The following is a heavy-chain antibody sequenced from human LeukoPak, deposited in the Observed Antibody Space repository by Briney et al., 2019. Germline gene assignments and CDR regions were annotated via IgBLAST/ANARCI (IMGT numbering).Heavy chain of an antibody. J-gene: IGHJ5*02. CDR2: ISGSGGNT. CDR1: AFTFINYG. V-gene: IGHV3-23*01. CDR3: AKGGPGLAGYSFNWFDP. D-gene: IGHD3-9*01. Sequence: PGGTLRLSCAASAFTFINYGMSGVRQAPGKGLEWVSGISGSGGNTYYADSVKGRFTIYRDNFKNTLYLQMNSLRADDTAVYYCAKGGPGLAGYSFNWFDPWGQGTLVTVSS.